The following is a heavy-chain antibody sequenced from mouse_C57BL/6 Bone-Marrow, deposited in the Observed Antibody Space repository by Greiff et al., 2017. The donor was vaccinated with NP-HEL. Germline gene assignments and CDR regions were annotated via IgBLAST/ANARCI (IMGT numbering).Heavy chain of an antibody. CDR3: ARLLYYYGSSYDYAMDD. D-gene: IGHD1-1*01. V-gene: IGHV1-62-2*01. CDR1: GYTFTEYT. CDR2: FYPGSGSI. J-gene: IGHJ4*01. Sequence: VQLQQSGAELVKPGASVKLSCKASGYTFTEYTIHWVKQRSGQGLEWIGWFYPGSGSIKYNEKFKDKATLTADKSSSTVYMELSRLTSEDSAVYFCARLLYYYGSSYDYAMDDWGQGTSVTVSS.